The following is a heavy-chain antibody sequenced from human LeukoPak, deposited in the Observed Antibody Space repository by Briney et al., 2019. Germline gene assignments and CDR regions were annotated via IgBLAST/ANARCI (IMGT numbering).Heavy chain of an antibody. D-gene: IGHD1-26*01. CDR2: ISSSGTTI. CDR1: GFTFSSYK. V-gene: IGHV3-48*03. Sequence: GGSLRLSCAGSGFTFSSYKMNWVRQAPGKGLEWVSYISSSGTTIYYADSVKGRFTISRDNAKNSLYLQMNSLRAEDTAVYYCARDFVGAFDYWGQGTLVTVSS. J-gene: IGHJ4*02. CDR3: ARDFVGAFDY.